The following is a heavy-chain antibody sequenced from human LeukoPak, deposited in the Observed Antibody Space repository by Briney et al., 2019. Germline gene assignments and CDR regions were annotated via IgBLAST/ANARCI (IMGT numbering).Heavy chain of an antibody. CDR1: GGSISSDDYY. CDR2: IYYSGTT. D-gene: IGHD1-26*01. Sequence: SETLSLTCTVSGGSISSDDYYWNWIRQPPGKGLEWIGYIYYSGTTYYNPSLKSRITISVDTSKNQFSLKLSSVTAADTAVYYCARGKAAIGYYYFHYWGQGALVTVSS. J-gene: IGHJ4*02. V-gene: IGHV4-30-4*01. CDR3: ARGKAAIGYYYFHY.